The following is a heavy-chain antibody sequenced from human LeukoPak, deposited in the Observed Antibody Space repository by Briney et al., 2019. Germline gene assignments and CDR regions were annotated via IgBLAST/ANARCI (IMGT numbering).Heavy chain of an antibody. J-gene: IGHJ3*02. Sequence: TGGSLRLSCAASGFTFSSYAMSWVRQPPGKGLEWVSAISGSGGSTYYADTVKGRFTISRDNSKNTLYLQMNSLRAEDTAVYYCAKVEGCTEQWLVPLDAFDIWGQGTMVTVSS. CDR3: AKVEGCTEQWLVPLDAFDI. D-gene: IGHD6-19*01. CDR1: GFTFSSYA. CDR2: ISGSGGST. V-gene: IGHV3-23*01.